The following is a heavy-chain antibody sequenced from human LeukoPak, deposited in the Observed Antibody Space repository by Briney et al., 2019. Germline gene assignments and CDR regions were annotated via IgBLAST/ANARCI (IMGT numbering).Heavy chain of an antibody. CDR2: IYYSGST. V-gene: IGHV4-59*01. D-gene: IGHD3-9*01. CDR1: GGSTSSYY. J-gene: IGHJ4*02. CDR3: ARGRYFDWFRFDY. Sequence: PSETLSLTCTVSGGSTSSYYWSWIRQPPGKGLEWIGYIYYSGSTNYNPSLKSRVTISVDTSKNQFSLKLSSVTAADTAVYYCARGRYFDWFRFDYWGQGTLVTVSS.